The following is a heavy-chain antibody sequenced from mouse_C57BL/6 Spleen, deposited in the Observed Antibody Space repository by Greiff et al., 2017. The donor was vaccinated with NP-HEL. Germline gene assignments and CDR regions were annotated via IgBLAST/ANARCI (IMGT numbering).Heavy chain of an antibody. CDR2: IYPSDSET. V-gene: IGHV1-61*01. CDR1: GYTFTSYW. Sequence: QVQLQQPGAELVRPGSSVKLSCKASGYTFTSYWMDWVKQRPGQGLEWIGNIYPSDSETHYNQKFTDKATLTVDKSSSTAYMQLSSLTSEDSAVYYCAVITTVVATRFAYWGQGTLVTVSA. J-gene: IGHJ3*01. CDR3: AVITTVVATRFAY. D-gene: IGHD1-1*01.